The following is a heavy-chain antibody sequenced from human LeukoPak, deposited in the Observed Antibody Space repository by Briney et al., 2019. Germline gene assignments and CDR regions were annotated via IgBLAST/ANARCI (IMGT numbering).Heavy chain of an antibody. CDR1: GGSISSYY. D-gene: IGHD6-19*01. CDR3: ARELPQWLTYNWFDP. J-gene: IGHJ5*02. CDR2: IYYSGST. Sequence: SETLSLTCTVSGGSISSYYWSWIRQPPGKGLEWIGYIYYSGSTNYNPSLKSRVTISVDTSKNQFSLKLSSVTAADTAVYYCARELPQWLTYNWFDPWGQGTLVTVSS. V-gene: IGHV4-59*12.